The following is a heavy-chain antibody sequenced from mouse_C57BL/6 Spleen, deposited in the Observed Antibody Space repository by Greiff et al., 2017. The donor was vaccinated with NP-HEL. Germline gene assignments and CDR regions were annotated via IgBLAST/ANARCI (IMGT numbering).Heavy chain of an antibody. D-gene: IGHD1-1*01. V-gene: IGHV1-53*01. CDR3: ARMGGSSLPFDC. CDR2: INPSNGGT. J-gene: IGHJ2*01. Sequence: QVQLQQPGTELVKPGASVKLSCTASGYTFTSYWMHWVKQRPGQGLEWIGNINPSNGGTNYNEKFKSKATLTVDKSSSTAYLQLSSLTSEDPAVYYCARMGGSSLPFDCWGQGTTLTVSS. CDR1: GYTFTSYW.